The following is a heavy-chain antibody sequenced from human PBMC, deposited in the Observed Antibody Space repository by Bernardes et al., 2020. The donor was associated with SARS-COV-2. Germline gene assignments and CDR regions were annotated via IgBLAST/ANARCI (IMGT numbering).Heavy chain of an antibody. V-gene: IGHV4-59*11. CDR2: IYYSGST. CDR1: GVSISSHY. J-gene: IGHJ6*02. CDR3: AREEYYGIDV. Sequence: SETLSLTCTVSGVSISSHYWTWIRQPPGKGLEWIGYIYYSGSTKYNPSLKSRVTISVDTSKNKFSLKLSSVTAADTAVYYCAREEYYGIDVWGQGTTVTVSS.